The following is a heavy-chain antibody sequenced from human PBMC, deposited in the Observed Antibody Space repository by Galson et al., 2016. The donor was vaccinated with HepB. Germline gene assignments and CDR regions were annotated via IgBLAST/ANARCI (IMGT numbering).Heavy chain of an antibody. D-gene: IGHD3-9*01. CDR2: IYYSGST. J-gene: IGHJ4*02. CDR3: ARGDDILTGTYYFDY. CDR1: GYSISSGYY. Sequence: TLSLTCAVSGYSISSGYYWSWIRQPPGKGLEWIGYIYYSGSTYYNPSLKSRVTISVDTSKNQFSLKLSSVTAADTAVYYCARGDDILTGTYYFDYWGQGTLVTVSS. V-gene: IGHV4-30-4*01.